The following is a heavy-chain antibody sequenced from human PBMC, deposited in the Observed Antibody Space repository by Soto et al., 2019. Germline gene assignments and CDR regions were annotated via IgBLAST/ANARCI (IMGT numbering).Heavy chain of an antibody. V-gene: IGHV1-8*01. J-gene: IGHJ6*02. CDR3: ARDGRIAAAGRLYYYYYGMDV. D-gene: IGHD6-13*01. CDR2: MNPNSGNT. CDR1: GYTFTSYD. Sequence: ASVKVSCKASGYTFTSYDINWVRQATGQGLEWMGWMNPNSGNTGYAQKFQGRVTMTRNTSISTAYMELSSLRSEDTAVYYCARDGRIAAAGRLYYYYYGMDVWGQGTTVTVSS.